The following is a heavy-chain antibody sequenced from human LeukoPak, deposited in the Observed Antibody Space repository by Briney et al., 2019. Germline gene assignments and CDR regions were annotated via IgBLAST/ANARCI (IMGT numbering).Heavy chain of an antibody. V-gene: IGHV1-18*01. CDR2: ISAYNGNT. Sequence: ASVKVSCKASGYTFTSYGIRWVRQAPGQGLEWMGWISAYNGNTNYAQKLQGRVTMTTDTSTSTAYMELRSLRSDDTAVYYCARWSSSWYKGAFDIWGQGTMVTVSS. J-gene: IGHJ3*02. D-gene: IGHD6-13*01. CDR3: ARWSSSWYKGAFDI. CDR1: GYTFTSYG.